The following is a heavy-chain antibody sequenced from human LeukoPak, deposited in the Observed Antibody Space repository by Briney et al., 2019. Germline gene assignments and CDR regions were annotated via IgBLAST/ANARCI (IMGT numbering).Heavy chain of an antibody. CDR2: IIPIFGTA. Sequence: SVKVSCKASGGTFSSYAISWVRQAPGQGLEWMGGIIPIFGTANYAQKFQGRVTITTDGSTSTAYMELSSLRSEDTAVYYCASSQPTVTRDYYYYYMDVWGKGTTVTVSS. D-gene: IGHD4-11*01. CDR3: ASSQPTVTRDYYYYYMDV. CDR1: GGTFSSYA. J-gene: IGHJ6*03. V-gene: IGHV1-69*05.